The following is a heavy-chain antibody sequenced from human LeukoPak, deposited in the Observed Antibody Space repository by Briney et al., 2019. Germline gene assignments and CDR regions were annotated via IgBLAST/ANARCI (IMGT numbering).Heavy chain of an antibody. V-gene: IGHV1-24*01. CDR3: AMTDRYAGRPFDY. CDR1: GSSLIEVA. J-gene: IGHJ4*02. CDR2: FDPEDGEDGET. Sequence: ASVKVSCKVSGSSLIEVAMHWVRQAPGKGLEWVGSFDPEDGEDGETHYAQKLQGRVTMTEDASTDTAYMELTSLSSEDTALYYCAMTDRYAGRPFDYWGQGTLVTVS. D-gene: IGHD3-9*01.